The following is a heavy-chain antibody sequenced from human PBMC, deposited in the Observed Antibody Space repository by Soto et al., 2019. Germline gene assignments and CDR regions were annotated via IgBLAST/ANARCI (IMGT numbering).Heavy chain of an antibody. D-gene: IGHD6-6*01. CDR2: IYWDDDK. V-gene: IGHV2-5*02. J-gene: IGHJ5*01. Sequence: QITLKESGPPLVKPTQTLTLTCTFSGFSLSTSGVGVGWIRQTPGKALEWLALIYWDDDKLYSPSLKSRLTIVKDTSMNELVFTMTDIDTVDTTTYDYAHRRKYSSSNLFDCWGQGTVVTVSS. CDR3: AHRRKYSSSNLFDC. CDR1: GFSLSTSGVG.